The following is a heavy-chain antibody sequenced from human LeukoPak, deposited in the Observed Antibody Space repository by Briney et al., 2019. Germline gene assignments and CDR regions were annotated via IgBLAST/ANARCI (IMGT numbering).Heavy chain of an antibody. D-gene: IGHD3-22*01. Sequence: ASVKVSCKASGGTFSSYAISWVRQAPGQGLEWMGGIIPIFGTANYAQKFQGRVTITADESTSTAYMELSSLRSEDTAVYYCARASSGYRVGNAFDIWGQGTMVTVSS. CDR2: IIPIFGTA. J-gene: IGHJ3*02. V-gene: IGHV1-69*01. CDR3: ARASSGYRVGNAFDI. CDR1: GGTFSSYA.